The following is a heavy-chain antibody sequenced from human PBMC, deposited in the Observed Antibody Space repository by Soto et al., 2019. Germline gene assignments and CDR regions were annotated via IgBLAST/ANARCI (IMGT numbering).Heavy chain of an antibody. CDR3: ARGVAGSGFDL. CDR1: GDSVSSNTAA. J-gene: IGHJ4*02. V-gene: IGHV6-1*01. Sequence: SQTLSLTCAISGDSVSSNTAAWNWIRSSPSRGLEWLGRTYYRSNWRHDYAVSVRSRITVNPDTSKNHFSLQLNSVTPDDTAVYYCARGVAGSGFDLWGQGTLVTSPQ. D-gene: IGHD6-19*01. CDR2: TYYRSNWRH.